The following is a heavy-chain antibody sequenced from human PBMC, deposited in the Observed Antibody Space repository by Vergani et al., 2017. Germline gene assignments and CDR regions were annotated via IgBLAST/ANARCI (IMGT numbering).Heavy chain of an antibody. Sequence: QVQLQESGPGLVKPSETLSLTCAVSGYSISSGYYWGWIRQPPGEGLEWIGSIYHSGSTYYNPSIKSRVTISVDTSKNQFSLKLSSVTAADTAVYYCARHGYGDNEGWFDPWGQGTLVTVSS. J-gene: IGHJ5*02. D-gene: IGHD4-17*01. V-gene: IGHV4-38-2*01. CDR2: IYHSGST. CDR3: ARHGYGDNEGWFDP. CDR1: GYSISSGYY.